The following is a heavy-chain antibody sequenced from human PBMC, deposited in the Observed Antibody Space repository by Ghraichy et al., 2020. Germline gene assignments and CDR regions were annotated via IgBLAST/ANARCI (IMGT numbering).Heavy chain of an antibody. Sequence: LTCAASGFTFSSYAMSWVRQAPGKGLEWVSGINGNGDSTYYVDSVKGRFTISRDNSKNTLYLQMNSLRDEDTAIYYCAKEGYYESSAYYLDYWGQGTLVSVSS. CDR1: GFTFSSYA. CDR2: INGNGDST. D-gene: IGHD3-22*01. CDR3: AKEGYYESSAYYLDY. J-gene: IGHJ4*02. V-gene: IGHV3-23*01.